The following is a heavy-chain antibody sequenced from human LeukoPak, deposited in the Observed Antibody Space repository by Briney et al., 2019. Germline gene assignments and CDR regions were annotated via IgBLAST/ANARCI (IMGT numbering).Heavy chain of an antibody. V-gene: IGHV2-70*11. CDR1: GGSISSYH. CDR3: ARIQRKVPISTGLSVYMDV. CDR2: IDWDDDK. D-gene: IGHD2/OR15-2a*01. Sequence: TLSLTCTVSGGSISSYHWSWIRQPPGKGLEWLARIDWDDDKYYSTSLKTRLTISKDTSKNQVVLTMTNMDPVDTATYYCARIQRKVPISTGLSVYMDVWGKGTTVTVSS. J-gene: IGHJ6*03.